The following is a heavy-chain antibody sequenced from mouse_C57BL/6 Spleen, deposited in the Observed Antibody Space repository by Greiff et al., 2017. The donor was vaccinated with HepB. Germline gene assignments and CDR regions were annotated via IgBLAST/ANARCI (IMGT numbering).Heavy chain of an antibody. V-gene: IGHV5-17*01. CDR3: ARTGKIAWFAY. J-gene: IGHJ3*01. CDR1: GFTFSDYG. Sequence: EVKLVESGGGLVKPGGSLKLSCAASGFTFSDYGMHWVRQAPEKGLEWVAYISSGSSTIYYADTVKGRFTISRDNANNTLFLQMTSLRSEDTAMYYCARTGKIAWFAYWGQGTLVTVSA. D-gene: IGHD4-1*01. CDR2: ISSGSSTI.